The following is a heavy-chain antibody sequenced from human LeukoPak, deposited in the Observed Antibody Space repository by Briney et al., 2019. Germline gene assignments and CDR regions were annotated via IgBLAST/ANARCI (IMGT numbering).Heavy chain of an antibody. CDR3: AKDTNYYDSGGYRY. CDR1: GFTFDDYA. J-gene: IGHJ4*02. V-gene: IGHV3-43*02. CDR2: ISGDGGST. Sequence: GGSLRLSCAASGFTFDDYAMHWVRQAPGKGLEWVSLISGDGGSTYYADSVKGRFTISRDNSKNSLYLQMNSLRTEDTALYYCAKDTNYYDSGGYRYWGQGTLVTVSS. D-gene: IGHD3-22*01.